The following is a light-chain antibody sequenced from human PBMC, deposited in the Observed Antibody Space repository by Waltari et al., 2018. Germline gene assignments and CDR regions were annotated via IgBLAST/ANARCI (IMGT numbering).Light chain of an antibody. CDR2: DAS. CDR1: QSISSS. CDR3: QQRSSWPT. J-gene: IGKJ4*01. Sequence: EIVLTQSPATLSLSPGESATLSCRASQSISSSLGWYQQKPGQAPRLLIYDASNRATGIPARFSGSGSGTDFTLTISSLEPEDFAVYYCQQRSSWPTFGGGTKVEIK. V-gene: IGKV3-11*01.